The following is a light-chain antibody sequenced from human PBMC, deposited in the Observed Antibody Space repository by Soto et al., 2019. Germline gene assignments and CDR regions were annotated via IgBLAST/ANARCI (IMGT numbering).Light chain of an antibody. V-gene: IGLV2-14*02. Sequence: QSVLTQPASVSGSPGQSITISCTGTSSDVGSYNLVSWYQQHPGKAPKLMIYEGSKRPSGVSNRFSGSKSGNTASLTISGLQAEDEADYYCCSYAGSYTVYVFGTGTKVTVL. CDR1: SSDVGSYNL. J-gene: IGLJ1*01. CDR2: EGS. CDR3: CSYAGSYTVYV.